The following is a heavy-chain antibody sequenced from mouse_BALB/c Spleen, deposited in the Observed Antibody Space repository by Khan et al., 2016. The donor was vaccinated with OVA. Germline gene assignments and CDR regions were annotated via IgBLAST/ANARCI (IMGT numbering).Heavy chain of an antibody. J-gene: IGHJ3*01. CDR3: ARLAYYYNSEGFAY. Sequence: EVELVESGGDLVKTGGSLKLSCAASGFTFSTYGMSWVRQNPDKRLEWVATISSGGHYTYYIDSVKGRFTISRDHAKNNLYMQMTSLRSEETAMYYGARLAYYYNSEGFAYWGQGTLVTVS. CDR1: GFTFSTYG. V-gene: IGHV5-6*01. D-gene: IGHD1-1*01. CDR2: ISSGGHYT.